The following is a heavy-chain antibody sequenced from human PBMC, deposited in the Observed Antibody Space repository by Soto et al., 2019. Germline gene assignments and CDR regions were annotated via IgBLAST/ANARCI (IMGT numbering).Heavy chain of an antibody. D-gene: IGHD3-10*01. J-gene: IGHJ4*02. CDR3: ARKQAGYFYGIDY. CDR2: IYDSGST. Sequence: TSETLSLTCTVSGGSITSGGYYWSWIRQHPGKGPEWLGYIYDSGSTFYNPSLKSRITLSVDTSKNQFSLKLSSVTVADTAVYFCARKQAGYFYGIDYWGQGTLVTVS. V-gene: IGHV4-31*03. CDR1: GGSITSGGYY.